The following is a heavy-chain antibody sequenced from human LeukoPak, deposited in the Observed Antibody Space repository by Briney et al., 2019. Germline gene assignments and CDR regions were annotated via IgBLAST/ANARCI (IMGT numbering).Heavy chain of an antibody. CDR2: IYYSGST. D-gene: IGHD2/OR15-2a*01. CDR3: ARCNSKADCMDV. V-gene: IGHV4-59*11. Sequence: SETLSLTCTVSGGSISSHYWSWIRQPPGKGLEWIGYIYYSGSTNYNPSLKSRVTISVDTSKNQFSLKLSSVTAADTAVYYCARCNSKADCMDVWGKGTTVTVSS. CDR1: GGSISSHY. J-gene: IGHJ6*03.